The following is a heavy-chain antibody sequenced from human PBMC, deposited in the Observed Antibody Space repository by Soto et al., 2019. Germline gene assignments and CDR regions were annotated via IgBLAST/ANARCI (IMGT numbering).Heavy chain of an antibody. Sequence: PGESLKISCKGSGYSFSNYWIGWVRQMPGKGLEWMGIIYPGDSDTRYSPSFQGQVTISADKSTSTAYLQWSSLKASDTAMYYCASTLTKLTAEYFQHWGQGTLVTVSS. CDR3: ASTLTKLTAEYFQH. D-gene: IGHD4-17*01. V-gene: IGHV5-51*01. CDR2: IYPGDSDT. J-gene: IGHJ1*01. CDR1: GYSFSNYW.